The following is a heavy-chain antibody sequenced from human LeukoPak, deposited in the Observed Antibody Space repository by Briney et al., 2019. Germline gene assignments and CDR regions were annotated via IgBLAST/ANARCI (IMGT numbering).Heavy chain of an antibody. CDR2: ISAYNGNT. CDR3: ARSLYYYDSSGYYEIDY. V-gene: IGHV1-18*01. Sequence: ASVKVSCKASGYTFTSYGISWVRQAPGQGLEWMGWISAYNGNTNYAQKLQGRVTMTTDTSTSTAYMELSRLRSDDTAVYYCARSLYYYDSSGYYEIDYWGQGTLVTVSS. D-gene: IGHD3-22*01. J-gene: IGHJ4*02. CDR1: GYTFTSYG.